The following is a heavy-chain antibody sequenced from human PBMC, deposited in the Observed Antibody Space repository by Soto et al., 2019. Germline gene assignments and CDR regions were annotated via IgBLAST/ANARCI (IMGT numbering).Heavy chain of an antibody. V-gene: IGHV1-8*01. Sequence: QVQLVQSGDEVKKPGASVKVSCKASGYTFTSYDINWVRQATGQGLEWMGWMNPNSGNTGYAQKFQGRVTMARNTSLITAYMELRSLTSEDTAVYCCARADFCSGGCCYSDSFDPWGQGTLVTVSS. CDR1: GYTFTSYD. D-gene: IGHD2-15*01. CDR2: MNPNSGNT. CDR3: ARADFCSGGCCYSDSFDP. J-gene: IGHJ5*02.